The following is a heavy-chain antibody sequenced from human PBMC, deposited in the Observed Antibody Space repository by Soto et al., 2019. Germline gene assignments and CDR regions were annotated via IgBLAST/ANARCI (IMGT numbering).Heavy chain of an antibody. J-gene: IGHJ4*02. Sequence: SETLSLTCTVSGESVNPYYYWTWIRQSPGKGLEWFGEIFHGGRTNYNPSLKSRVTISEDASKNQFSLKMNSLTAADTAVYYCAGGSWSIRFDHWGQGSLVTVSS. CDR1: GESVNPYYY. CDR2: IFHGGRT. CDR3: AGGSWSIRFDH. D-gene: IGHD1-20*01. V-gene: IGHV4-34*01.